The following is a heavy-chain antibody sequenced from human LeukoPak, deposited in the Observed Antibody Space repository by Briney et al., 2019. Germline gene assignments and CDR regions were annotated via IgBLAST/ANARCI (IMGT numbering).Heavy chain of an antibody. D-gene: IGHD3-3*01. CDR1: GGSFSGYY. CDR3: ASYKKGWSGRYYYYYYYMDV. V-gene: IGHV4-34*01. Sequence: SETLSLTCAVYGGSFSGYYWSWIRQPPGKGLEWIGEINHSGSTNYNPSLKSRVTISVDTSKNQFSLKLSSVTAADTAVYYCASYKKGWSGRYYYYYYYMDVWGKGTTVTVSS. J-gene: IGHJ6*03. CDR2: INHSGST.